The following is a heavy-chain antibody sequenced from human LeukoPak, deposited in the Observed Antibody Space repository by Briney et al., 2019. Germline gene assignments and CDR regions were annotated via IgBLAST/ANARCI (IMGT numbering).Heavy chain of an antibody. CDR1: AGTMSSSFYD. D-gene: IGHD3-22*01. CDR2: IYYTGST. J-gene: IGHJ4*02. Sequence: PSETLSLTCTTQAGTMSSSFYDWGWIRQPPGKGLECLGFIYYTGSTNFNPSLKGQVTIAVDTSTNQFSLKLSTVTTADPALYYCVRVVVVTNLDNWGQGTLVTVSS. V-gene: IGHV4-61*05. CDR3: VRVVVVTNLDN.